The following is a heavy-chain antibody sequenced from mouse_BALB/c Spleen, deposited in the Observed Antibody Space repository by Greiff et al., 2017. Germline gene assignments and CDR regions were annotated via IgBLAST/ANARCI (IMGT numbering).Heavy chain of an antibody. V-gene: IGHV5-6-4*01. CDR2: ISSGGSYT. Sequence: EVMLVESGGGLVKPGGSLKLSCAASGFTFSSYTMSWVRQTPEKRLEWVATISSGGSYTYYPDSVKGRFTISRDNAKNTLYLQMSSLKSEDTAMYYCTRQGDSAMDYWGQGTSVTVSS. J-gene: IGHJ4*01. D-gene: IGHD3-2*01. CDR1: GFTFSSYT. CDR3: TRQGDSAMDY.